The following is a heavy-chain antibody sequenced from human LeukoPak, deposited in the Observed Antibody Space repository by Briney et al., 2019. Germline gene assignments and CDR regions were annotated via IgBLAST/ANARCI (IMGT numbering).Heavy chain of an antibody. J-gene: IGHJ4*02. D-gene: IGHD3-22*01. V-gene: IGHV3-30-3*01. Sequence: GGSLRLSCAASGFTFSSYAMHWVRQAPGKGLEWVAVISYDGSKKYYADSVKGRFTISRDNSKNTLYLQMNSLRAEDTAVYYCARNKLYYYDTSGYSNWGQGTLVTVSS. CDR1: GFTFSSYA. CDR3: ARNKLYYYDTSGYSN. CDR2: ISYDGSKK.